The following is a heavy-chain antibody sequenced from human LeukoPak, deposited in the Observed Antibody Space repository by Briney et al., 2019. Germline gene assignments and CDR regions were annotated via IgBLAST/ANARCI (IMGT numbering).Heavy chain of an antibody. V-gene: IGHV1-69*05. CDR2: LIPTIATA. D-gene: IGHD3-10*01. J-gene: IGHJ5*02. CDR3: ARDKSYHYGSVIKALYNWFDP. CDR1: GGSFSSYG. Sequence: SVKVSRKASGGSFSSYGVSWVRQAPGQGLEWMGALIPTIATATYAQKFQGRVTLTTDESTTTAYMELSSLTSEDTAVYYCARDKSYHYGSVIKALYNWFDPWGQGTLVTVSS.